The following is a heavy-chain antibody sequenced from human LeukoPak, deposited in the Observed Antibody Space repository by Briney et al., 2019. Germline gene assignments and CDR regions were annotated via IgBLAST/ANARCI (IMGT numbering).Heavy chain of an antibody. CDR3: AGSSASRGYNYGRFDC. CDR1: GLIFSTYA. Sequence: GGSLRLSCTASGLIFSTYAMSWVRQAPGKGLEWVSTISGSADRTYYADPVKGRFTISRDNSKNTLSLQMNSLRAEDAAVYYCAGSSASRGYNYGRFDCWGQGTLVTVSS. CDR2: ISGSADRT. D-gene: IGHD5-18*01. V-gene: IGHV3-23*01. J-gene: IGHJ4*02.